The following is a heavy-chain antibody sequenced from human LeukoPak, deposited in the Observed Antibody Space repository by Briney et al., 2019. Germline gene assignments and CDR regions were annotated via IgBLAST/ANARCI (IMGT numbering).Heavy chain of an antibody. CDR2: ISYDGSNK. D-gene: IGHD2-2*01. Sequence: GRSLRLSCAASGFTFSSYAMHWVRQAPGKGLEWVAVISYDGSNKYYADSVKGRFTISRDNSKNTLYLQMNSLRAEDTAVYYCARAPAAIDYFDYWGQGTLVTVSS. V-gene: IGHV3-30-3*01. CDR1: GFTFSSYA. J-gene: IGHJ4*02. CDR3: ARAPAAIDYFDY.